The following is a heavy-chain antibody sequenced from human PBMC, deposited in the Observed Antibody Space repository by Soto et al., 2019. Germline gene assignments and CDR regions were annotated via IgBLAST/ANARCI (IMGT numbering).Heavy chain of an antibody. CDR2: IWYDESKK. V-gene: IGHV3-33*01. CDR1: EFTFSNYA. J-gene: IGHJ6*02. Sequence: QERLVEYGGGVVQPGTSLRLSCAAAEFTFSNYAMHWVRQAPGMGLEWVAVIWYDESKKYYADSVKGRFTISRDNSKNTVYLQMNSLRAEDTAVYYCARDDYGMDVWGQGTTVTVSS. CDR3: ARDDYGMDV.